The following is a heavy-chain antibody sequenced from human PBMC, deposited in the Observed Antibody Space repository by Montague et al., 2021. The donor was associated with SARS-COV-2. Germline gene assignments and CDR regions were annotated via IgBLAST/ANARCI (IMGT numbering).Heavy chain of an antibody. CDR3: SNYHGSGGYVDF. Sequence: SLRLSCAASGFTFSTYGMTWVRQAPGKGLEWVSSISASAMRTHYPDSVKGRFTISRDNSKNTLYLQMSSLRAEDTAVYFCSNYHGSGGYVDFWGQGTLVTVSP. D-gene: IGHD3-10*01. CDR2: ISASAMRT. J-gene: IGHJ4*02. CDR1: GFTFSTYG. V-gene: IGHV3-23*01.